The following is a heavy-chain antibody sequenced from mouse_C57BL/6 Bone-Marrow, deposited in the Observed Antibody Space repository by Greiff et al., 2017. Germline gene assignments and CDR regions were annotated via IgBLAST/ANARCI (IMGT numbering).Heavy chain of an antibody. V-gene: IGHV1-9*01. CDR2: ILPGSGST. CDR1: GYTFTGYW. J-gene: IGHJ2*01. D-gene: IGHD3-2*02. CDR3: ARSGRQLRLRGYFDY. Sequence: QVQLKQSGAELMKPGASVKLSCKATGYTFTGYWIEWVKQRPGHGLEWIGEILPGSGSTNYNEKFKGKATFTADTSSNTAYMQLSSLTTEDSAIYYCARSGRQLRLRGYFDYWGQGTTLTVSS.